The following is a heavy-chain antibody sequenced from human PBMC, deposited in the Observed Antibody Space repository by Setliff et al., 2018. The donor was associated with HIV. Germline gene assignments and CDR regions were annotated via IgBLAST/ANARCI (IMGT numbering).Heavy chain of an antibody. J-gene: IGHJ4*02. V-gene: IGHV4-39*07. CDR1: SGSISSSTYY. CDR3: ARIVATITCYDY. Sequence: SETLSLTCTVSSGSISSSTYYWGWIRQPPGKGLEWIGSIYYSGSTYYNPSLKSRVTISVDTSKNQFSLNLSSVTAADTAVYYCARIVATITCYDYWGQGTLVTVSS. D-gene: IGHD5-12*01. CDR2: IYYSGST.